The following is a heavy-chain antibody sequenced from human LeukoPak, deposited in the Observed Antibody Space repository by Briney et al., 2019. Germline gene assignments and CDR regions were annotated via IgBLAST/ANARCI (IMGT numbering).Heavy chain of an antibody. J-gene: IGHJ4*02. CDR1: GYTFTSYG. V-gene: IGHV1-18*01. CDR3: ARDRLPYCSGGSCSLGY. Sequence: AASVKVSCKASGYTFTSYGISWVRQAPGQGLEWMGWISAYNGNTNYAQKLQGRVTMTTDTSTSTAYMELRSLRSDDTAVYYCARDRLPYCSGGSCSLGYWGQGTLVTVSS. CDR2: ISAYNGNT. D-gene: IGHD2-15*01.